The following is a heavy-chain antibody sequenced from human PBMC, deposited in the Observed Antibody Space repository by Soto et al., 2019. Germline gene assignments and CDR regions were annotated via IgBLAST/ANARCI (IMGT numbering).Heavy chain of an antibody. CDR3: ARTYSSSMGPDDLGPFDP. CDR2: IIPIFGTA. CDR1: GGTFSSYA. D-gene: IGHD6-6*01. V-gene: IGHV1-69*01. J-gene: IGHJ5*02. Sequence: QVQLVQSGAEVKKPGSSVKVSCKASGGTFSSYAISWVRQAPGQGLEWMGGIIPIFGTANYAQKFQGRVTITADESTSTAYMELSSLRSEGTAVYYCARTYSSSMGPDDLGPFDPWGQGTLVTVSS.